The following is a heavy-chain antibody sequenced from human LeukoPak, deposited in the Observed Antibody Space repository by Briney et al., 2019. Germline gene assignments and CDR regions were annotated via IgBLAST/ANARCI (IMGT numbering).Heavy chain of an antibody. Sequence: GGSLRLSCAASGFTFDDYDMSWVRQAPGKGLEWVSGINWSGGSTGYADSVKGRFTISRDNSKNTLYLQMNSLRAEDTAVYYCAGHHSSGSYLYWGQGTLVTVSS. CDR2: INWSGGST. V-gene: IGHV3-20*04. CDR3: AGHHSSGSYLY. D-gene: IGHD6-19*01. CDR1: GFTFDDYD. J-gene: IGHJ4*02.